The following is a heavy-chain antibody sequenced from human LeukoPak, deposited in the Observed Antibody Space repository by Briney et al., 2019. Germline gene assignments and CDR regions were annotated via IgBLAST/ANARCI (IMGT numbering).Heavy chain of an antibody. Sequence: PGGSLRLSCAASGFTFSNYWMSWVRQAPGKGLEWVANIKQDGSEKYYVDSVKGRFTISRDNAKNSLYLQMNSLRAEDTAVYYCARDGLEGDMVRGDTFDYWGQGTLVTVSS. CDR1: GFTFSNYW. J-gene: IGHJ4*02. V-gene: IGHV3-7*01. CDR2: IKQDGSEK. CDR3: ARDGLEGDMVRGDTFDY. D-gene: IGHD3-10*01.